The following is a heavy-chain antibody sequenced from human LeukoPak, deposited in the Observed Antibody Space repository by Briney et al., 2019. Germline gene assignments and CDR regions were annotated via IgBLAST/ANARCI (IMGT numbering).Heavy chain of an antibody. Sequence: GGSLRLSCAASGNYWMHWVRQAPGKGLVWVSHINSDGSWTSYADSVKGRFTISKDNAKNTVYLQMNSLRAEDTAVYYCASFYETYWGRGTLVTVSS. D-gene: IGHD2/OR15-2a*01. CDR1: GNYW. CDR3: ASFYETY. V-gene: IGHV3-74*01. CDR2: INSDGSWT. J-gene: IGHJ4*02.